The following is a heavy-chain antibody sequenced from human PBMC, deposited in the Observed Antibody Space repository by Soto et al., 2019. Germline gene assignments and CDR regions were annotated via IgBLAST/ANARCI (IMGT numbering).Heavy chain of an antibody. CDR3: AKDRLTRQTSGCHTY. J-gene: IGHJ4*02. CDR2: ISYDGSNK. Sequence: GWSLRLSCAASGFTFSSYAMHWVRQAPGKGLEWVAVISYDGSNKYYGDSVRGRFTISRENSKNTLYLQMNTLTAEDTAVYYCAKDRLTRQTSGCHTYWAQGTLVPVSP. V-gene: IGHV3-30-3*01. CDR1: GFTFSSYA. D-gene: IGHD1-26*01.